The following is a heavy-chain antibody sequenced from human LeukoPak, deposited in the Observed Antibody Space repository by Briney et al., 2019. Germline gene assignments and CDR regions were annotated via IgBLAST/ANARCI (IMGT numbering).Heavy chain of an antibody. Sequence: GGSLRLSWAASAFNFSDSAIDWVRQARGKGVEWDGRIRRKANGYPTSYGPSANGRLTISTNDSTHTADLQMSDLRTEDTAVYYCTRLRSDTTGGYYYFMDVWGKGTTVIVSS. V-gene: IGHV3-73*01. J-gene: IGHJ6*03. D-gene: IGHD1-1*01. CDR2: IRRKANGYPT. CDR3: TRLRSDTTGGYYYFMDV. CDR1: AFNFSDSA.